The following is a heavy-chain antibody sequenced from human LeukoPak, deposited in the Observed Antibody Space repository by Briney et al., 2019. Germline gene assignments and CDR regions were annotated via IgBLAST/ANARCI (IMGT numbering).Heavy chain of an antibody. CDR3: ARDGGGSYGPNYYYYYGMDV. J-gene: IGHJ6*04. CDR2: IIPIFGTA. V-gene: IGHV1-69*06. CDR1: GGTFSSYA. Sequence: GASVKVSCKASGGTFSSYAISWVRQAPGQGLEWMGGIIPIFGTANYAQKFQGRVTITADKSTSTAYMELSSLRSEDTAVYYCARDGGGSYGPNYYYYYGMDVWGKGTTVTVS. D-gene: IGHD5-18*01.